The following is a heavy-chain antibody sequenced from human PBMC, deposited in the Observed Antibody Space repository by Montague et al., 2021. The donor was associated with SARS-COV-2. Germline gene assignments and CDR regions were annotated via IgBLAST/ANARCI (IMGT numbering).Heavy chain of an antibody. CDR3: TREDRWNWFDP. Sequence: SETLSLTCTVSGGSINSSFWGWIRQPPGRGLEWIGNIYYRGSTNYNPSLATRVTISVDPSKNQFSLKLSSVTAADTAVYYCTREDRWNWFDPWGQGTLVIVSS. J-gene: IGHJ5*02. D-gene: IGHD5-24*01. CDR1: GGSINSSF. CDR2: IYYRGST. V-gene: IGHV4-59*01.